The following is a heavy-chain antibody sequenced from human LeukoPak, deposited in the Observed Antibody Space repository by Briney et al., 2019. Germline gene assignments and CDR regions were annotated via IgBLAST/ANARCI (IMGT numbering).Heavy chain of an antibody. CDR2: IYSDGSST. CDR3: ARDVLGGFYRQYNWFDP. J-gene: IGHJ5*02. Sequence: GGSLRLSCAASGFTFSSFWMHWVRQAPGKGLVWVSRIYSDGSSTTYADSVKGRFTISRDNAKNTLYLQMNSLRVDDMAVYYCARDVLGGFYRQYNWFDPWGQGTLVTVSS. V-gene: IGHV3-74*01. CDR1: GFTFSSFW. D-gene: IGHD3-16*01.